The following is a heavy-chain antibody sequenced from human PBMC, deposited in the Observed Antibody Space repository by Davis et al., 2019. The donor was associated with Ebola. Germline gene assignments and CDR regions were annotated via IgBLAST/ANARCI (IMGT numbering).Heavy chain of an antibody. V-gene: IGHV6-1*01. J-gene: IGHJ6*04. Sequence: HSQTLSLTCAISGDSVSSGGWNWIRQSPSRGLEWQGRTYYNSKWYNDYAVSVKSRITINPDTAKNQFSLQLNSAIPEDTALYYCARGWFRAGMDVWGEGTTVTVSS. CDR1: GDSVSSGG. CDR3: ARGWFRAGMDV. CDR2: TYYNSKWYN. D-gene: IGHD3-10*01.